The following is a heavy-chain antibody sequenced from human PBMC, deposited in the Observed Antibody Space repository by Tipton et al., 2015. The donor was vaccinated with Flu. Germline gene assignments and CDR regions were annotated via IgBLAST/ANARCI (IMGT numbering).Heavy chain of an antibody. D-gene: IGHD3-10*01. CDR3: ARESPTNTMARGVTLDAFDI. CDR2: IYYSGST. Sequence: TLSLTCTVSGDSISSGGYYWSWIRQHPGKGLEWIGNIYYSGSTYYNPSLKGRVTISVDTSKNQFSLKLSSVTAADTAVYYCARESPTNTMARGVTLDAFDIWGQGTMVTVSS. CDR1: GDSISSGGYY. J-gene: IGHJ3*02. V-gene: IGHV4-31*03.